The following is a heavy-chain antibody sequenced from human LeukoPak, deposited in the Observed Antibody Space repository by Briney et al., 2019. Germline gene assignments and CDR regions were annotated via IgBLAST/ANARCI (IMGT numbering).Heavy chain of an antibody. Sequence: SETLSLTCTVSGGSISSYYWSWIRQPPGKGLEWIGYIYYSGSTNYNPSLKSRVTISVDTSKNQFSLKLSSVTAADTAAYYCARESRVGATIVAFDIWGQGTMVTVSS. CDR1: GGSISSYY. J-gene: IGHJ3*02. CDR2: IYYSGST. D-gene: IGHD1-26*01. V-gene: IGHV4-59*01. CDR3: ARESRVGATIVAFDI.